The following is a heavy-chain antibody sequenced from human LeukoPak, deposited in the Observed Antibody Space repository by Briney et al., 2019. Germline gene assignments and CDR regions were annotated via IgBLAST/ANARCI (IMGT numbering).Heavy chain of an antibody. CDR2: ISAYNGNT. V-gene: IGHV1-18*01. CDR1: GYTFTRYG. D-gene: IGHD3-16*02. CDR3: ARGPMITFGGVIVSSTRP. J-gene: IGHJ5*02. Sequence: PWASVKVSCKASGYTFTRYGISWVRQAPGQGLELMGWISAYNGNTNYAQKLQGRVTMTTDTSTSTAYMELRSLRSDDTAVYYCARGPMITFGGVIVSSTRPWGQGTLVTVSS.